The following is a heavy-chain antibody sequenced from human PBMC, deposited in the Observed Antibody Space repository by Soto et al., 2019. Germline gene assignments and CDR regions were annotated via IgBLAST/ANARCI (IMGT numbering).Heavy chain of an antibody. CDR1: GYTFTSYG. CDR3: ASGIYDSSGYTTWFDP. Sequence: GASVKVSCKASGYTFTSYGISWVRQAPGQGLEWMGWISAYNGNTNYAQKLQGRVTTTTDTSTSTAYMELRSLRSDDTAVYYCASGIYDSSGYTTWFDPWGQGALVTVSS. D-gene: IGHD3-22*01. J-gene: IGHJ5*02. CDR2: ISAYNGNT. V-gene: IGHV1-18*01.